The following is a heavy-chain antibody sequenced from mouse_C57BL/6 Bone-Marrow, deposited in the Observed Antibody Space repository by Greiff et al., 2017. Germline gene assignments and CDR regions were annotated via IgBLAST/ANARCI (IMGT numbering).Heavy chain of an antibody. CDR3: ARQGIYSSY. D-gene: IGHD2-1*01. Sequence: EVKLMESGPVLVKPGASVKMSCKASGYTFTDYYMNWVKQSHGKSLEWIGVINPYNGGTSYNQKFKGKATLTVDKSSSTAYMELNSLTSEDSAVYYCARQGIYSSYWGQGTLVTVSA. V-gene: IGHV1-19*01. CDR2: INPYNGGT. CDR1: GYTFTDYY. J-gene: IGHJ3*01.